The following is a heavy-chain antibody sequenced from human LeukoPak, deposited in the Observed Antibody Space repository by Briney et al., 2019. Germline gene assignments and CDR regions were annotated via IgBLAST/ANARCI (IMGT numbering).Heavy chain of an antibody. Sequence: PGGTLRLSCAASGFTFSSYGMSWVRQAPGKGLEWVSTISGSGGSTYYADSVKGRFTISRDNSKNTLYLQMNSLRAEDTAVYYCAKQANWGWGSAFDIWGQGTMVTVSS. V-gene: IGHV3-23*01. CDR2: ISGSGGST. D-gene: IGHD7-27*01. CDR1: GFTFSSYG. CDR3: AKQANWGWGSAFDI. J-gene: IGHJ3*02.